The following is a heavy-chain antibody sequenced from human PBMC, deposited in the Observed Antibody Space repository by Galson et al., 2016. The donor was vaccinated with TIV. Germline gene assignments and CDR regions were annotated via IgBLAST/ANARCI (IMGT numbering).Heavy chain of an antibody. J-gene: IGHJ4*02. D-gene: IGHD4-23*01. CDR3: AGGGTDYGGSGYLDY. V-gene: IGHV1-46*01. Sequence: SVKVSCKASTYTSTNYYMHWVRQAPGQGLEWMGIISPSGTRTTFARNFQGRLTMTRDTSTSTVYMDLSSLKSEDTAVYYCAGGGTDYGGSGYLDYWGQGTLITVSS. CDR1: TYTSTNYY. CDR2: ISPSGTRT.